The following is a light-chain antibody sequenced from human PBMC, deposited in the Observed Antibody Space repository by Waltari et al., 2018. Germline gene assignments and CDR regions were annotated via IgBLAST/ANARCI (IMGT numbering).Light chain of an antibody. CDR2: DNN. V-gene: IGLV1-51*01. J-gene: IGLJ2*01. Sequence: QSVLTQPPSVSAAAGQTVTISCSGSGPTIGNNFVSWYQQLPGTAPKLLIFDNNKRPSGIPDRFSGSKSGSSATLGIAGLQTGDEAEYYCGTWDSSLSVVFGGGTKLTVL. CDR3: GTWDSSLSVV. CDR1: GPTIGNNF.